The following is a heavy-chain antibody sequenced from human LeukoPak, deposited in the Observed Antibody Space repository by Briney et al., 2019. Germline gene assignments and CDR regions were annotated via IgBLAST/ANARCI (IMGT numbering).Heavy chain of an antibody. V-gene: IGHV1-69*04. D-gene: IGHD3-10*01. J-gene: IGHJ4*02. Sequence: GSSVKVSCKASGGTFTSYAISWVRQAPGQGLEWMGRIIPIFGIANYAQKFQGRVTITADKSTSTAYMELSSLRSQDTTAYYCASRDPVGSYCNFYYWGQGTLVTVSS. CDR2: IIPIFGIA. CDR3: ASRDPVGSYCNFYY. CDR1: GGTFTSYA.